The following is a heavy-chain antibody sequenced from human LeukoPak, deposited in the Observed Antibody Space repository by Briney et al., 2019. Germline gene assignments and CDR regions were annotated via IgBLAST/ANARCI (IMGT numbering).Heavy chain of an antibody. J-gene: IGHJ5*02. CDR3: AREKVEFPTVFDP. Sequence: GSSVKVSCKASGGTFSSYLISWVRQAPGQGLGWMGGIFPIVGTADYAQKFQGRVTITADKSTSTAYMELSSLRFDDTAVYYCAREKVEFPTVFDPWGQGTLVSVSS. D-gene: IGHD1-1*01. V-gene: IGHV1-69*06. CDR1: GGTFSSYL. CDR2: IFPIVGTA.